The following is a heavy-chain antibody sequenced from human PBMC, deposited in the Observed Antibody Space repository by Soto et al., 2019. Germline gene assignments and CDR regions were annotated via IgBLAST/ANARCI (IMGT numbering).Heavy chain of an antibody. CDR3: AKRISYYYYYMDV. D-gene: IGHD5-18*01. V-gene: IGHV3-23*01. Sequence: EVQLLESGGGLLQLGGSLRLSCAASGFTFSSYAMSWVRQAPGKGLEGVSAISGSGGSTYYADSVKGRFTISRDNSKNTLYLQMNSLRAEDTAVYYCAKRISYYYYYMDVWGKGTTVTVSS. J-gene: IGHJ6*03. CDR1: GFTFSSYA. CDR2: ISGSGGST.